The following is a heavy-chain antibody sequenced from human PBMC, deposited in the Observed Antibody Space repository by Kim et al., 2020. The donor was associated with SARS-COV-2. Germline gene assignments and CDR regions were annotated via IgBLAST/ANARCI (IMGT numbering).Heavy chain of an antibody. Sequence: GGSLRLSCAAFGFTVSSSYMTWVRQAPGKGLEWVSVIYGGGSTYYADSVKGRFTISRDNSKNTLYLQMNSLRAEDTAVYYCARNLGSQAGGVDPWGQGTLVTVSS. D-gene: IGHD3-10*01. CDR3: ARNLGSQAGGVDP. V-gene: IGHV3-53*01. CDR2: IYGGGST. CDR1: GFTVSSSY. J-gene: IGHJ5*02.